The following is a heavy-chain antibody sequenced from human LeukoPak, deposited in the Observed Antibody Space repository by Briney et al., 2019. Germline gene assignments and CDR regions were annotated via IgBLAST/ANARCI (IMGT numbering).Heavy chain of an antibody. CDR1: GFTVSNNY. CDR3: AKGPVVRGVIITRRFFDY. Sequence: GGSLRLSCAASGFTVSNNYMNWVRQAPGKGLEWVSGIGDSGGNTYYADSVKGRFTISRDNSKNTLYLQMNSLRAEDTAVYYCAKGPVVRGVIITRRFFDYWGQGALVTVSS. CDR2: IGDSGGNT. V-gene: IGHV3-23*01. J-gene: IGHJ4*02. D-gene: IGHD3-10*01.